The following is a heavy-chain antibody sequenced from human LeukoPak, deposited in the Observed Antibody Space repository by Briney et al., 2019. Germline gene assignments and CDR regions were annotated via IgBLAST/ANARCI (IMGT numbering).Heavy chain of an antibody. D-gene: IGHD5-24*01. CDR1: RFTFSSFF. V-gene: IGHV3-7*01. J-gene: IGHJ4*02. CDR2: IKQDGSEK. Sequence: GGALILSCAAPRFTFSSFFMSWGRPAPGKGGGGGGNIKQDGSEKYYVDSVKGRFTISRDNAKNSLYLQMNSLRAEDTAVYYCARDARMAPYYFDYWGQGTLVTVSS. CDR3: ARDARMAPYYFDY.